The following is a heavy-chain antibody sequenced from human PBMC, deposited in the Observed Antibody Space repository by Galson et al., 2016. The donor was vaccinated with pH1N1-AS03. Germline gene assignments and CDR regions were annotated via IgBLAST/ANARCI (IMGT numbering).Heavy chain of an antibody. J-gene: IGHJ6*02. V-gene: IGHV3-7*01. CDR3: AGDEGFANGINV. Sequence: ASGFTFSRFWMNWVRQAPGKGLEWVANINHDGGGRYYVDSARGRFTISRDNAKNSVYLQMNSLRPEDTAVYYCAGDEGFANGINVWGQGTTVTVSS. D-gene: IGHD3-3*01. CDR2: INHDGGGR. CDR1: GFTFSRFW.